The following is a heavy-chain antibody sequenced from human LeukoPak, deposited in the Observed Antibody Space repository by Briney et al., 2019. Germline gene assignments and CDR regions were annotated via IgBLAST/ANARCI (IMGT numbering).Heavy chain of an antibody. CDR1: GFTFSSYW. D-gene: IGHD6-19*01. J-gene: IGHJ4*02. V-gene: IGHV3-48*04. CDR3: AREYRSGWFRGSLDY. Sequence: PGGSLRLSCAASGFTFSSYWMSWVRQAPGKGLEWVSYISSSSTIYYADSVKGRFTISRDNAKNSLYLQMNSLRAEDTAVYYCAREYRSGWFRGSLDYWGQGTLVTVSS. CDR2: ISSSSTI.